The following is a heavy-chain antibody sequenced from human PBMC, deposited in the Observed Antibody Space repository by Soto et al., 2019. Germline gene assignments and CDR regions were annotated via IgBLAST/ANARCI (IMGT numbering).Heavy chain of an antibody. D-gene: IGHD3-3*01. CDR3: ARDWVTIFGVVIPQKYGMDV. V-gene: IGHV1-46*01. Sequence: VASVKVSCKASGYTFTSYYMHWVRQAPGQGLEWMGIINPSGGSTSYAQKFQGRVTMTRDTSTSTVYMELSSLRSEDTAVYYYARDWVTIFGVVIPQKYGMDVWGQGTTVTVSS. J-gene: IGHJ6*02. CDR1: GYTFTSYY. CDR2: INPSGGST.